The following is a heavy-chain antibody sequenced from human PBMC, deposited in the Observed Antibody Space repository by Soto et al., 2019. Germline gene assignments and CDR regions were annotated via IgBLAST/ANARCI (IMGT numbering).Heavy chain of an antibody. CDR2: IYSDGTT. CDR3: SRVGCSNSKCYTRGMDV. J-gene: IGHJ6*02. D-gene: IGHD2-2*01. V-gene: IGHV4-4*07. CDR1: GGSISGYY. Sequence: SETLSLTCTVSGGSISGYYWSWVRQPTGKGLEWVGRIYSDGTTNYSPSLKSRVTMSLDTSKDQFSLHLNSVTAADTAVYYCSRVGCSNSKCYTRGMDVWGQGTTVTVSS.